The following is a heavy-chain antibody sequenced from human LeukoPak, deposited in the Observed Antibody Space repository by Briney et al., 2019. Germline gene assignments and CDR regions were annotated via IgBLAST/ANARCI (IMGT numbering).Heavy chain of an antibody. CDR3: ARDYYYGSGKGFGY. V-gene: IGHV1-2*02. CDR1: GYSFTNYD. D-gene: IGHD3-10*01. Sequence: ASVKVSCKASGYSFTNYDINWVRQATGQGLEWMGWINPNSGGTNYAQKFQGRVTMTRDTSISTAYMELSRLRSDDTAVYYCARDYYYGSGKGFGYWGQGTLVTVSS. CDR2: INPNSGGT. J-gene: IGHJ4*02.